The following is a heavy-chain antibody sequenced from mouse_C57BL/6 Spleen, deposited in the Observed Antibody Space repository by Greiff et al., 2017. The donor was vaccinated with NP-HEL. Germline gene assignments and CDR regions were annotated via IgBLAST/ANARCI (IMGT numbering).Heavy chain of an antibody. V-gene: IGHV1-80*01. CDR3: ARGTTGTEWYFDV. J-gene: IGHJ1*03. CDR1: GYAFSSYW. Sequence: QVQLQQSGAELVKPGASVKISCKASGYAFSSYWMNWVKQRPGKGLEWIGQIYPGDGDTNYNGKFKGKATLTADKSSSTAYMQLSSLASEDSAVYFCARGTTGTEWYFDVWGTGTTVTVSS. CDR2: IYPGDGDT. D-gene: IGHD4-1*01.